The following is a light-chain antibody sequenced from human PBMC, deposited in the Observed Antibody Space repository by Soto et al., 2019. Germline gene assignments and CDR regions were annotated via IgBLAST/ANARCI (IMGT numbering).Light chain of an antibody. Sequence: QSVLTQPPSASGTPGQRVTISCSGSSSNIGSNTVNWYQQLPGTAPKLLTHANNQRPSGVPDRFSGSKSGTSASLAISWLQSEEADYYCAAWDDSMNGYVFGTGTKGTVL. CDR1: SSNIGSNT. CDR2: ANN. V-gene: IGLV1-44*01. CDR3: AAWDDSMNGYV. J-gene: IGLJ1*01.